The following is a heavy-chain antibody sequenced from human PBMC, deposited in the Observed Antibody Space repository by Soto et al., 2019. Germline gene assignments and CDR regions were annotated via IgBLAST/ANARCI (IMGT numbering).Heavy chain of an antibody. V-gene: IGHV3-30*18. D-gene: IGHD6-19*01. Sequence: PGGSLRLSCAASGFTFSDYGMHWVRQAPGKGLEWVAVISYEGSNNYYVDSVKGRFTISRDNSKSTVYLHMDSLRAEDTAVYYCAKRWHGSSSGWFAFDSWGPGTVVTVSS. CDR2: ISYEGSNN. J-gene: IGHJ3*01. CDR3: AKRWHGSSSGWFAFDS. CDR1: GFTFSDYG.